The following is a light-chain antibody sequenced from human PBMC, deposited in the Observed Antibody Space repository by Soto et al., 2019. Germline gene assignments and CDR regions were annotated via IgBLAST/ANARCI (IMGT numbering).Light chain of an antibody. J-gene: IGKJ4*01. CDR3: QQYDNLPLT. CDR2: DAS. Sequence: DIRMTQSPSSLSASVGDRVTITCQASQAISKHLNWYQQKPGKAPKLLIYDASNLETGVPSSFSGSASGTYFTFTISSLQPEDIATYYCQQYDNLPLTFGGGTKVEIK. V-gene: IGKV1-33*01. CDR1: QAISKH.